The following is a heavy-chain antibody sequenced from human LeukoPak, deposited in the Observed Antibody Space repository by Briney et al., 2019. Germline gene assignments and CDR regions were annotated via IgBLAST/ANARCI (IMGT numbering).Heavy chain of an antibody. CDR3: ARERSGWPPDY. CDR2: ISAYNGNT. CDR1: GYTFTSFA. Sequence: GASVKVSCKASGYTFTSFAISWVRQAPGQGLEWMGWISAYNGNTDYAQKFQGRVTMTKDTSTSTVYMELRSLRSDDTAVYYCARERSGWPPDYWGQGTLVTVSS. V-gene: IGHV1-18*01. J-gene: IGHJ4*02. D-gene: IGHD6-19*01.